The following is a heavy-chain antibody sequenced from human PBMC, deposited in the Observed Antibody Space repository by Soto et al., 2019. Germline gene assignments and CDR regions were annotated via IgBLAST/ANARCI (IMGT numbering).Heavy chain of an antibody. D-gene: IGHD1-26*01. J-gene: IGHJ4*01. CDR1: GVGVSSNSAG. CDR2: TYYSAKWYY. V-gene: IGHV6-1*01. Sequence: SQTLCLTCAITGVGVSSNSAGWSWVRQSPSRGLEWLGRTYYSAKWYYEYAVSVRGRITINPDTSKNQYSLQLNSVTPEDTAVYFCARGEQYSGRIFDYWGQGTLVTVSS. CDR3: ARGEQYSGRIFDY.